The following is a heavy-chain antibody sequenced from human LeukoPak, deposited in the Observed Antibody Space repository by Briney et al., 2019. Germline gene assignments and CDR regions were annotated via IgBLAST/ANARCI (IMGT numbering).Heavy chain of an antibody. D-gene: IGHD1-26*01. CDR2: INTDASNT. CDR1: GFTFSRFW. V-gene: IGHV3-74*01. Sequence: GGSLRLSSAPSGFTFSRFWMHWVRQAPGKGLVWVSRINTDASNTIYADSVKGRFTISRDNAKNTLYLQMNSLRAEDTAVYYCARDQSIAGPTTADYWGQGTLVTVSS. J-gene: IGHJ4*02. CDR3: ARDQSIAGPTTADY.